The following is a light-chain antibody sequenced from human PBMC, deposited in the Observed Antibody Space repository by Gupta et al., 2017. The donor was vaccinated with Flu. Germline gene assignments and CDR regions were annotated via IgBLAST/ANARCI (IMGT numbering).Light chain of an antibody. J-gene: IGKJ2*01. CDR2: LCS. CDR3: MQFLQTPYT. CDR1: QSLLQSDGHDY. V-gene: IGKV2-28*01. Sequence: DMMLTQPPLSLPVTPGEPASIYCRSTQSLLQSDGHDYLAWFLQKPGQSPRLLIYLCSSRASGVPDRFSGSGSGTDFTLNLSSVEAEDVGVYYCMQFLQTPYTFGQGTKLEIK.